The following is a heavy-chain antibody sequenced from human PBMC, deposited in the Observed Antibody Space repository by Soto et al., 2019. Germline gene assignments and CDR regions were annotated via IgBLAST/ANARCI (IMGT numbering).Heavy chain of an antibody. CDR1: GFTFSGYA. J-gene: IGHJ3*02. CDR3: ARDLTEAAGAAYAIDI. CDR2: ISYDGSNK. Sequence: GGSLRLSCAASGFTFSGYAMHWVRQAPGKGLEWVAVISYDGSNKYYADSVKGRFTISRDNSKNTLYLQMNSLRAEDTAVYYCARDLTEAAGAAYAIDICGQGTMVTVSS. D-gene: IGHD6-13*01. V-gene: IGHV3-30-3*01.